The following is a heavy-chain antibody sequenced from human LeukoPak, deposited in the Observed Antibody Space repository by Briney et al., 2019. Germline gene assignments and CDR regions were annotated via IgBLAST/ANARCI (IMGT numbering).Heavy chain of an antibody. CDR1: GYTFANYA. J-gene: IGHJ6*02. D-gene: IGHD1-26*01. CDR3: ARDGRFIVADYYYGMDV. Sequence: ASVKVSCKASGYTFANYAMHWVHQAPGQSLEWMGWINTANGNTKYSQKFQGRVTITRDTSASTAYMELSSLRSEDTAAYYCARDGRFIVADYYYGMDVWGQGTTVTVSS. V-gene: IGHV1-3*04. CDR2: INTANGNT.